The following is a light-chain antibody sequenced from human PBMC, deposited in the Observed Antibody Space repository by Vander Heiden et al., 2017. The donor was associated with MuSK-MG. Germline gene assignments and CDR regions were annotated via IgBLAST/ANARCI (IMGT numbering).Light chain of an antibody. CDR3: RQAIQTPYT. CDR2: LGS. J-gene: IGKJ2*01. Sequence: DIVMTQSPLSLPVTPGEPASISCRSSQSLLHSNGYNYLDWYLQKPGQSPQLLIYLGSNRASGVPDRFSGSGSGTDFTLKISRGEAEDVGVYYCRQAIQTPYTFGKGTKLKIK. V-gene: IGKV2-28*01. CDR1: QSLLHSNGYNY.